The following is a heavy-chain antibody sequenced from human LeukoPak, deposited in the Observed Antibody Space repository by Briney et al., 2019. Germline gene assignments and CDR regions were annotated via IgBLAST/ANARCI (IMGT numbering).Heavy chain of an antibody. CDR3: AKRTMSAFDS. CDR2: ISGSGNGT. V-gene: IGHV3-23*01. J-gene: IGHJ4*02. CDR1: GFTFRTYA. D-gene: IGHD5-24*01. Sequence: GGSLRLSCTASGFTFRTYAMNWVRQAPGKGLEWLSGISGSGNGTYYADSVKGRFIISRDNSKYMVYLQMNSLTVEDAATYYCAKRTMSAFDSWGQGTLLIVSS.